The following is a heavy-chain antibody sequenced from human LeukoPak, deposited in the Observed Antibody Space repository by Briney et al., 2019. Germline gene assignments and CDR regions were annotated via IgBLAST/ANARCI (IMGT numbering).Heavy chain of an antibody. Sequence: SVKVSCKASGGTFSSHAISWVRQAPGQGLEWVGGLIPVFGTTNYAEKFQGRVTITTDESTRTSYMELRSLKSDDTAVYYCARGKSGYDYGFDHWGQGILVIVSS. D-gene: IGHD5-12*01. CDR1: GGTFSSHA. CDR2: LIPVFGTT. CDR3: ARGKSGYDYGFDH. V-gene: IGHV1-69*05. J-gene: IGHJ4*02.